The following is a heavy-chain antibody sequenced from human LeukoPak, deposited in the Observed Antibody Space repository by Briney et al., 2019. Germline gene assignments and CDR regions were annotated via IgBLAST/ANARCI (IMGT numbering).Heavy chain of an antibody. CDR3: ASLPNYYDSSEDY. V-gene: IGHV4-34*01. CDR2: IKHSGST. Sequence: PSETLSLTCAVYGGSFSGYYWSWIRQPPGKGLEWIGEIKHSGSTNYNPSLKSRVTISVDTSKNQFSLKLSSVTAADTAVYYCASLPNYYDSSEDYWGQGTLVTVSS. CDR1: GGSFSGYY. J-gene: IGHJ4*02. D-gene: IGHD3-22*01.